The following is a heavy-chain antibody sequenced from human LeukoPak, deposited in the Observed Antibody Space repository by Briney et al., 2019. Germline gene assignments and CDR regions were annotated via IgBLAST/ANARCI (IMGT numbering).Heavy chain of an antibody. J-gene: IGHJ4*02. Sequence: GSSVKVSCKASGGTFSSYAISWVRQAPGQGLEWMGGIIPIFGTANYAQKFQGRVTITADESTSTAYMELSSLRSEDTAVYYCARGAGYCSSTSCHKYYFDYWGQGTLVTVSS. D-gene: IGHD2-2*01. V-gene: IGHV1-69*01. CDR3: ARGAGYCSSTSCHKYYFDY. CDR2: IIPIFGTA. CDR1: GGTFSSYA.